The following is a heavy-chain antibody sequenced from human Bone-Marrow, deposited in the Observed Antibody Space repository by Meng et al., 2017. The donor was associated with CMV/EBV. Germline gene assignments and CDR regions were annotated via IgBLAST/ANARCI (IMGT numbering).Heavy chain of an antibody. CDR3: ARGGYYYYGMDV. CDR2: IKQDGSEK. J-gene: IGHJ6*02. Sequence: ETLSLTCTVSGGSISSYYWSWVRQAPGKGLEWVANIKQDGSEKYYVDSVKGRFTISRDNAKNSLYLQMNSLRAEDTAVYYCARGGYYYYGMDVWGQGTTVTVSS. V-gene: IGHV3-7*01. CDR1: GGSISSYY.